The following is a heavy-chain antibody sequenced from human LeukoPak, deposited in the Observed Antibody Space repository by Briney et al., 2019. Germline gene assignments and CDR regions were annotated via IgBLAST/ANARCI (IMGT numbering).Heavy chain of an antibody. CDR1: GDTFTGCY. J-gene: IGHJ4*02. CDR3: ARDLSTSSNWELDY. V-gene: IGHV1-2*02. CDR2: INPNSGGT. Sequence: ASVKVSCKASGDTFTGCYMHWVRQAPGQGLQWMGWINPNSGGTNYAQKFQGRVTMTRDTSIGTVYMELSTLRSDDTAVYYCARDLSTSSNWELDYWGQGTLVTVSS. D-gene: IGHD1-1*01.